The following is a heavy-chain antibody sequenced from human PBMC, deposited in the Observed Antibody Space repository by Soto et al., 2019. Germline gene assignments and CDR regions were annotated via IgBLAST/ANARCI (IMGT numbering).Heavy chain of an antibody. D-gene: IGHD3-3*01. V-gene: IGHV4-30-4*01. CDR2: IYYSGST. CDR3: ARDRRYDYPYSYDGMDD. CDR1: GGSISSGDYY. Sequence: PSETLSLTCTVSGGSISSGDYYWIWIRQPPGKGLEWIGYIYYSGSTYSNPSLKSRVTISVDTSKNQFSLKLSSVTAADTAVYYCARDRRYDYPYSYDGMDDWGQGTTVTVSS. J-gene: IGHJ6*02.